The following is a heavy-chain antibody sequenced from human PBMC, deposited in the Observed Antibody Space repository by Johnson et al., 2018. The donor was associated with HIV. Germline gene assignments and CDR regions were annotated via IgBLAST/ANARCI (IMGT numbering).Heavy chain of an antibody. CDR3: VREHRADESFDL. V-gene: IGHV3-30*14. CDR2: ISYDGHI. J-gene: IGHJ3*01. D-gene: IGHD1-14*01. Sequence: QEQLVESGGGVVQPGRSLRLSCAASGFTFSSYAMHWVRQAPGKGLEWVAVISYDGHINQPESVKGRFTISRDNVKGFLYLQMNSLTAADTAVYYCVREHRADESFDLWGQGTMVTVSS. CDR1: GFTFSSYA.